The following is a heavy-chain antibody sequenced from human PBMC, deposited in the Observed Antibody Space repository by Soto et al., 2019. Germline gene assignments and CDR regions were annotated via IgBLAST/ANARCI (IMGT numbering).Heavy chain of an antibody. CDR1: GGSISSGDYY. D-gene: IGHD3-22*01. CDR2: IYYSGST. V-gene: IGHV4-30-4*01. Sequence: SETLSLTCTVSGGSISSGDYYWSWIRQPPGKGLEWIGYIYYSGSTYYNPSLKSRVTISVDTSKNQFSLKLSSVTAADTAVYYCARDPRYYYDSSGYLDYWGQGTLVTVSS. J-gene: IGHJ4*02. CDR3: ARDPRYYYDSSGYLDY.